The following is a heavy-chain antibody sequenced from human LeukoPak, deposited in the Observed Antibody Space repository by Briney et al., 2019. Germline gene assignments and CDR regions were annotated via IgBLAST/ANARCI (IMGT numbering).Heavy chain of an antibody. CDR2: IYTSGST. CDR3: ARAPGYCSGGSCPRDDYYYYYYMDV. Sequence: PSETLSLTCTVSGGSISSGSYYWSWIRQPAGKGLEWIGRIYTSGSTNYNPSLKSRVTISVDTSKNQFSLKLSSVTAADTAVYYCARAPGYCSGGSCPRDDYYYYYYMDVWGKGTTVTISS. CDR1: GGSISSGSYY. D-gene: IGHD2-15*01. V-gene: IGHV4-61*02. J-gene: IGHJ6*03.